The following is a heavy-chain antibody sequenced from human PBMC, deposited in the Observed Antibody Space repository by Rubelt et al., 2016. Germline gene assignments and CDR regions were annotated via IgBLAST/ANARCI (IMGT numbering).Heavy chain of an antibody. Sequence: GGSLRLSCAASGFYFSSCWVNWLRQAPGKGLEWVANIRQDGSEKFYVESVKGRFNISRENAKNSLYLQMNSLRAEDTAVYYCARDRIQIMRDYYYYYYMDVWGKGTTVTVSS. D-gene: IGHD5-18*01. CDR2: IRQDGSEK. J-gene: IGHJ6*03. V-gene: IGHV3-7*01. CDR3: ARDRIQIMRDYYYYYYMDV. CDR1: GFYFSSCW.